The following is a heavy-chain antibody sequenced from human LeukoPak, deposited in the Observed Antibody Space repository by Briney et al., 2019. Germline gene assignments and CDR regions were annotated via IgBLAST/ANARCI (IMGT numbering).Heavy chain of an antibody. V-gene: IGHV4-34*01. Sequence: SETLSLTCAVYGGSFSGYYWSWIRQPPGKGLEWIGEINHSGSTNYNPSLKSRVTISVDTSKNQFSLTLSSVTTADAAVYYCARGQKYRNGYAVTELGSGYFAYWGQGTLVTVSS. J-gene: IGHJ4*02. CDR1: GGSFSGYY. D-gene: IGHD5-18*01. CDR3: ARGQKYRNGYAVTELGSGYFAY. CDR2: INHSGST.